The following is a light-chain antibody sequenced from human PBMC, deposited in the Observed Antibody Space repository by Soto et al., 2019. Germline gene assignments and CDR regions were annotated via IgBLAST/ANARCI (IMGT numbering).Light chain of an antibody. CDR3: QQYNNWPEA. J-gene: IGKJ3*01. CDR2: GAS. Sequence: EMVLTQSPDTLSLSPGERATLSCRASQTVSSNFLAWYQQRPGQAPRLLIYGASSRATGIPDRFSGSGSGTDFTLTISRLEPEDLAVYYCQQYNNWPEAFGPGTKVDIK. V-gene: IGKV3-20*01. CDR1: QTVSSNF.